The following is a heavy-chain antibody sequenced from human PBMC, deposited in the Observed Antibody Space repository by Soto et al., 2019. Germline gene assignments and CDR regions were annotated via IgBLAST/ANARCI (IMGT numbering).Heavy chain of an antibody. CDR2: IIPILGIA. V-gene: IGHV1-69*08. J-gene: IGHJ4*01. CDR1: GGTFSSYT. CDR3: AREAYSHGSGAFFDS. D-gene: IGHD3-10*01. Sequence: QVQLVQSGAEVKKPGSSVKVSCKASGGTFSSYTISWVRQAPGQGLEWMGRIIPILGIANYAQKFQGRVTITADKSTSTACMELSSVTSEDPAVYYCAREAYSHGSGAFFDSWGQGTLVTVAS.